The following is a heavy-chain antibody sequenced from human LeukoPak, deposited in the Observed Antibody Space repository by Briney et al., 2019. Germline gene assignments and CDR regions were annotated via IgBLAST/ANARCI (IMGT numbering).Heavy chain of an antibody. J-gene: IGHJ4*02. CDR2: IITIFGTA. CDR1: GGTFSSYA. D-gene: IGHD3-16*01. CDR3: ARDLHNDYGSLSFDY. V-gene: IGHV1-69*05. Sequence: GASVNVSCKASGGTFSSYAIRWVRQAPGHGLESMGRIITIFGTANSAQKFQGRVTITTDESTSTAYMELSSLRSEDTAVYYCARDLHNDYGSLSFDYWGQGTLVTVSS.